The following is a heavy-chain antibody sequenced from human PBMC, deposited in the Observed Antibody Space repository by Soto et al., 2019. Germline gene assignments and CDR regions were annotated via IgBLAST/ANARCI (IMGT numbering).Heavy chain of an antibody. V-gene: IGHV1-24*01. Sequence: ASVKVSCKVSGYTLTELSMHWVRQAPGKGLEWMGGFDPEDGETIYAQKFQGRVTMTEDTSTDTAYMELSSLRSEDTAVHYCATGAENSYDFWSGYPFRWGQGTLVTVSS. CDR3: ATGAENSYDFWSGYPFR. J-gene: IGHJ4*02. CDR1: GYTLTELS. CDR2: FDPEDGET. D-gene: IGHD3-3*01.